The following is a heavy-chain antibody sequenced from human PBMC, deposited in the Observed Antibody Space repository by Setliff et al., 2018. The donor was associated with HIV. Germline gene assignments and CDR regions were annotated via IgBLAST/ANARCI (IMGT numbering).Heavy chain of an antibody. CDR1: GDTFTDYS. J-gene: IGHJ4*02. CDR3: ARVEGSGSFYHYDS. V-gene: IGHV1-3*04. CDR2: ITTGNGNT. D-gene: IGHD3-10*01. Sequence: GASVKVSCKASGDTFTDYSLHWVRQAPGQSLEWMGWITTGNGNTKYSQKFQARVTITRDTSATTAYLDLSGLTSEDTAVYYCARVEGSGSFYHYDSWGQGTLVTVSS.